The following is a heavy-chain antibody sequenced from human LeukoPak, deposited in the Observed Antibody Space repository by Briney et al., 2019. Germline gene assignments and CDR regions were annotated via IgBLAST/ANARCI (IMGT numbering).Heavy chain of an antibody. D-gene: IGHD3-10*01. CDR1: GYTLTELS. CDR3: ATVSQIGEVSWFDP. V-gene: IGHV1-24*01. CDR2: FDPEDGET. J-gene: IGHJ5*02. Sequence: ASVKVSCKVSGYTLTELSMHWVRQAPGKGLEWMGGFDPEDGETIYAQKFQGRVTMTEDTSTDTAYMELSSLRSEDTAVYYCATVSQIGEVSWFDPWGQGTLVTVSS.